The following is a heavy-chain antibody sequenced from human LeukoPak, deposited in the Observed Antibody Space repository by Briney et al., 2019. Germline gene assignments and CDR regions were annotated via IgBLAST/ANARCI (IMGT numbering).Heavy chain of an antibody. D-gene: IGHD6-19*01. CDR2: ISGSGGST. CDR3: AKDGIAVAGYFDY. V-gene: IGHV3-23*01. CDR1: GFTFSSYN. Sequence: PGGSLRLSCAASGFTFSSYNMNWVRQAPGKGLEWVSAISGSGGSTYNADSVKGRSTISRDNSKNALYLRMNSLRAEDTAVYYCAKDGIAVAGYFDYWGQGTLVTVSS. J-gene: IGHJ4*02.